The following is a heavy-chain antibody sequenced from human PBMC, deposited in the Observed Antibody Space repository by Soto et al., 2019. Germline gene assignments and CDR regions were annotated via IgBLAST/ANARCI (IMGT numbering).Heavy chain of an antibody. D-gene: IGHD3-16*01. Sequence: GGSLRLSCAASGYTFDDYAMHWVRQAPGKGLEWVSGISWNNGYIGYADSGKGRFTISRDNAKNSLYLQMNSLRVEDTALYYCARKLERGGSLYYYYYMDVWGKGTTVTVSS. CDR1: GYTFDDYA. CDR3: ARKLERGGSLYYYYYMDV. CDR2: ISWNNGYI. V-gene: IGHV3-9*01. J-gene: IGHJ6*03.